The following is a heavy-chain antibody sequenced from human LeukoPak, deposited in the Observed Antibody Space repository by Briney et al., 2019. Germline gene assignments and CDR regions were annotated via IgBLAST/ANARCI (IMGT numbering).Heavy chain of an antibody. J-gene: IGHJ5*02. D-gene: IGHD5-12*01. CDR2: ISSSGTTT. CDR1: GFPFSSFE. Sequence: PGGSLRLSCAASGFPFSSFEMYWVRQAPGKGLDWVSYISSSGTTTYYAHSVKGRFTISRENAQNSLYLQMNSLRAQDTAVYYCTGLAVATPGVDPWGQGTLVIVSS. CDR3: TGLAVATPGVDP. V-gene: IGHV3-48*03.